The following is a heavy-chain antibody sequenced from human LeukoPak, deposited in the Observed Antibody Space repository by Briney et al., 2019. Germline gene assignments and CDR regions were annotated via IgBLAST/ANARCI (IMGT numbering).Heavy chain of an antibody. Sequence: GGSLRLSCAASGFTFSSYEMNWVRQAPGKGLEWVANIKNDGTEKYYADFVKGRFTISRDNVESFLFLQMDSLRADDTAVYYCVRISTAVAGADYWGQGTLLTVSS. J-gene: IGHJ4*02. CDR2: IKNDGTEK. CDR3: VRISTAVAGADY. V-gene: IGHV3-7*01. D-gene: IGHD6-19*01. CDR1: GFTFSSYE.